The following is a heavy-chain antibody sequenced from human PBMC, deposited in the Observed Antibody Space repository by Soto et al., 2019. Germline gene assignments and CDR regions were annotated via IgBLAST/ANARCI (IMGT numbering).Heavy chain of an antibody. CDR2: INAGNGHT. CDR1: GYTFTSYA. J-gene: IGHJ4*02. V-gene: IGHV1-3*01. Sequence: QVQLVQSGAEVKKPGASVKVSCKASGYTFTSYAMHWVREAPGQRLEWMGWINAGNGHTKYSQKFQGRVTITRDTSASTAYMELSSLRSEDTAVYYCASELSAFDYWGQGTLVTVSS. D-gene: IGHD3-10*01. CDR3: ASELSAFDY.